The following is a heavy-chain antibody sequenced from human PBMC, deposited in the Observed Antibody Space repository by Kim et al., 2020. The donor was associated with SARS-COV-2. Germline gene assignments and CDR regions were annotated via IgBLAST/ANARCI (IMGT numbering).Heavy chain of an antibody. CDR3: ARGITMVRGVIMPYDY. CDR1: GYTFTSYA. J-gene: IGHJ4*02. Sequence: ASVKVSCKASGYTFTSYAMHWVRQAPGQRLEWMGWINAGNGNTKYSQKFQGRVTITRDTSASTAYMELSSLRSEDTAVYYCARGITMVRGVIMPYDYWGQGTLVTVSS. V-gene: IGHV1-3*01. CDR2: INAGNGNT. D-gene: IGHD3-10*01.